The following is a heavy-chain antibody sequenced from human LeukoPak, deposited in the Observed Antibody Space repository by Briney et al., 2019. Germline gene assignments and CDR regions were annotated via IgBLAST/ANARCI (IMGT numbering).Heavy chain of an antibody. CDR3: AKTYPTIYYYMEV. CDR1: GFTFSSYA. D-gene: IGHD2-2*01. Sequence: GGSLRLSCAASGFTFSSYALSGVRQPRGRGRDGVSAISGSGGSTYDADAVKGRFTISRDNSKNTLHMQMNSLRADDTAGYYCAKTYPTIYYYMEVWGKGTTVTVSS. V-gene: IGHV3-23*01. J-gene: IGHJ6*03. CDR2: ISGSGGST.